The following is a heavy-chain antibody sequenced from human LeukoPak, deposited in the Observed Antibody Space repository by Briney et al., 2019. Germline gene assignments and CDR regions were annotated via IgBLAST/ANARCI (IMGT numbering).Heavy chain of an antibody. CDR1: GFTFSSYA. Sequence: PGGSLRLSCAASGFTFSSYAMHWVRQAPGKGLEWVAVISYDGSNKYYADSVKGRFTISRDNSKNTLYLQMNSLRAEDTAVYYCARERVGSSGWYGAEYFQHWGQGTLVTVSS. CDR3: ARERVGSSGWYGAEYFQH. D-gene: IGHD6-19*01. CDR2: ISYDGSNK. J-gene: IGHJ1*01. V-gene: IGHV3-30-3*01.